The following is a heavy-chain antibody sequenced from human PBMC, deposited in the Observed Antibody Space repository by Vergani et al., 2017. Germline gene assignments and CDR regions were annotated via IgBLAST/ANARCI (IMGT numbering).Heavy chain of an antibody. Sequence: VQLVESGGGLVQPGRSLRLSCAASGFTFSDYYMSWIRQAPGKGLEWISYISSSGSARYYGDSVKGRFTISRDNAKNSVYLQMNSLRGEDTAVYYCARTPELGDWYFELWGRGTLVTVSS. CDR1: GFTFSDYY. CDR2: ISSSGSAR. J-gene: IGHJ2*01. V-gene: IGHV3-11*04. D-gene: IGHD7-27*01. CDR3: ARTPELGDWYFEL.